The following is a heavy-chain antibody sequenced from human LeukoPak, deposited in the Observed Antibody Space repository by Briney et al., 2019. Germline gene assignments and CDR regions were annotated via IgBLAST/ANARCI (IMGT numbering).Heavy chain of an antibody. V-gene: IGHV4-38-2*02. CDR3: ATVVPAAIFYFDP. D-gene: IGHD2-2*01. J-gene: IGHJ5*02. CDR2: IYHSGST. Sequence: SETLSLTCTVSGYSISSGYYWGWIRQPPGKGLEWIGSIYHSGSTYYNPPLKSRVTISVDTSKNQFSLKLSSVTAADTAVYYCATVVPAAIFYFDPWGQGTPVTVSS. CDR1: GYSISSGYY.